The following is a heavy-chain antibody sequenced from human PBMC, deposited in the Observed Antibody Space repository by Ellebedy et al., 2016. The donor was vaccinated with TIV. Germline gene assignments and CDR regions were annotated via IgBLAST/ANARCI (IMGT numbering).Heavy chain of an antibody. CDR1: GFTFDDYT. J-gene: IGHJ1*01. D-gene: IGHD5-24*01. CDR2: ISWNSGKI. V-gene: IGHV3-9*01. Sequence: PGGSLRLSCAASGFTFDDYTMHRVRQVPGKGLEWVSGISWNSGKIGYADSVKGRFTISRDNAKNSLYLQMNSLRVEDTAFYYCTKGYGFEYFQSWGQGTLVTVSS. CDR3: TKGYGFEYFQS.